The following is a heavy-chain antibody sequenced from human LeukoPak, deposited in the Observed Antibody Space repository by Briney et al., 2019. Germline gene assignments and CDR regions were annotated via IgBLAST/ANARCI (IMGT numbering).Heavy chain of an antibody. J-gene: IGHJ6*03. V-gene: IGHV3-11*04. CDR1: GFTFSDYY. Sequence: PGGSLRLSCAASGFTFSDYYMSWIRQAPGKGLEWVSYISSSGSYIYYADSVKGRFTISRDNAKNSLYLQMDSLRVEDTAEYYCARDPYSGNYGAYYYYYMDVWGKGTTVTVSS. D-gene: IGHD1-26*01. CDR2: ISSSGSYI. CDR3: ARDPYSGNYGAYYYYYMDV.